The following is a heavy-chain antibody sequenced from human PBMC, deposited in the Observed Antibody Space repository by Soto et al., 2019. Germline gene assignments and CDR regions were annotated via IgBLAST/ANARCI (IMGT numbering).Heavy chain of an antibody. D-gene: IGHD6-19*01. J-gene: IGHJ4*02. CDR3: GKERRGSGWFVCNY. CDR1: GSPLGHNA. V-gene: IGHV3-23*01. CDR2: ISGNGADT. Sequence: VQLLESGGGLVQPGGPGRLSWAPSGSPLGHNAWGGAGRAQGKGLEWVSAISGNGADTTYADSVRGRFTISRDNSKDTLYLQMNSLRDDDTAVYYCGKERRGSGWFVCNYWGQGVLVTVSS.